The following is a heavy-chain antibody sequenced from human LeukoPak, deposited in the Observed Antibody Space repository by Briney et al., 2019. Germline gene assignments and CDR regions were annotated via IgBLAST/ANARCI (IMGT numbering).Heavy chain of an antibody. J-gene: IGHJ4*02. CDR3: AKDFGYIVVVVAATHFDY. CDR2: IAITSTYK. CDR1: GFTFSSYT. D-gene: IGHD2-15*01. V-gene: IGHV3-21*01. Sequence: PGGSLRLSCAASGFTFSSYTMNWVRQAPGKGLEWVSSIAITSTYKYYADSVKGRFTISRDNSKNTLYLQMNSLRAEDTAVYYCAKDFGYIVVVVAATHFDYWGQGTLVTVSS.